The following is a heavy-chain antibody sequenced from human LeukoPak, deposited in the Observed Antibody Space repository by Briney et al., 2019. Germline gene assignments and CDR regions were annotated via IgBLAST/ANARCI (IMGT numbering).Heavy chain of an antibody. J-gene: IGHJ4*02. Sequence: SVKVSCKASGGTFNNHAINWVRQAPGQGLEWMGGIIPTFGTANYAQKFQGRVTITADESTSTAYMALSSLRSEDTAVYYCARDRYSTGYYYYFDYWGQGTLVTVSS. CDR3: ARDRYSTGYYYYFDY. CDR1: GGTFNNHA. V-gene: IGHV1-69*13. CDR2: IIPTFGTA. D-gene: IGHD3-22*01.